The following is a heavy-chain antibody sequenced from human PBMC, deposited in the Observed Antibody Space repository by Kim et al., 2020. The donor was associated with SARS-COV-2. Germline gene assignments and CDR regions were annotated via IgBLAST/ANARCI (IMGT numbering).Heavy chain of an antibody. CDR3: ARDRGYDILTGYPNWYFDL. J-gene: IGHJ2*01. D-gene: IGHD3-9*01. V-gene: IGHV3-30*07. Sequence: GRFTISRDNSKNTLYLQMNSLRAEDTAVYYCARDRGYDILTGYPNWYFDLWGRGTLVTVSS.